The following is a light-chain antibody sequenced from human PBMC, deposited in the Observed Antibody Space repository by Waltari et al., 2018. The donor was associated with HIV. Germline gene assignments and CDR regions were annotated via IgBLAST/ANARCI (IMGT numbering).Light chain of an antibody. CDR2: EVT. CDR1: SSDVGGFNY. V-gene: IGLV2-14*01. J-gene: IGLJ2*01. CDR3: SSYTSSSTLIL. Sequence: QSALTQPASASGSPGQSITISCTGASSDVGGFNYVSWYQHYPGRAPKVVIYEVTNRPSGVSDRFSGSKSGNTASLTISGLQAEDEADYFCSSYTSSSTLILFGGGTKLTVL.